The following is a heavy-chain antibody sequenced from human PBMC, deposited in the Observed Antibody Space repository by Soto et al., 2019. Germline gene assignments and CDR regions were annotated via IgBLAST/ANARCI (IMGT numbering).Heavy chain of an antibody. J-gene: IGHJ4*02. CDR1: GGSISSNY. Sequence: TSETLSLTCSVSGGSISSNYWSWIRQPPGKGLEWIGYIYYSGSTNYNPSLKSRVTISVDTSKNQFSLKLSSVTAADTAVYYCARFPPDYYDSSGYYFYFDYWGQGTLVTVSS. CDR2: IYYSGST. V-gene: IGHV4-59*12. D-gene: IGHD3-22*01. CDR3: ARFPPDYYDSSGYYFYFDY.